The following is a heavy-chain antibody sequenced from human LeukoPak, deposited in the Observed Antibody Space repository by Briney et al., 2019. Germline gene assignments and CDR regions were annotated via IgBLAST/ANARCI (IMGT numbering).Heavy chain of an antibody. D-gene: IGHD3-10*01. Sequence: ASVKVSCKASGYTFTSYDINWVRQATGQGLEWMGWMNPNSGNTGYAQKFQGRVTVTRNTSISTAYMELSSLRSEDTAVYYCARATGRSPLREYYFDYWGQGTLVTVSS. CDR1: GYTFTSYD. CDR2: MNPNSGNT. V-gene: IGHV1-8*01. J-gene: IGHJ4*02. CDR3: ARATGRSPLREYYFDY.